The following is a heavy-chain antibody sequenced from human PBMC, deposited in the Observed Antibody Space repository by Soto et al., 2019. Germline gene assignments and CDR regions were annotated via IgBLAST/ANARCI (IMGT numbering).Heavy chain of an antibody. Sequence: SETLSLTCAVSGGSISSGGYSWSWIRQPPGKGLEYIGYIYHSVSTYYNPSLKSRVTISVDRSKNQFSLRLSSVTDADTAMYYCARGERQQPRDYWGQGPLVSVS. CDR1: GGSISSGGYS. CDR2: IYHSVST. J-gene: IGHJ4*02. D-gene: IGHD6-13*01. V-gene: IGHV4-30-2*01. CDR3: ARGERQQPRDY.